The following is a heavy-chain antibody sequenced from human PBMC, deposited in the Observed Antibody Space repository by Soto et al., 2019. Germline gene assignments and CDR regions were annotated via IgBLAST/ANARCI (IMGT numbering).Heavy chain of an antibody. CDR2: ISGSGGST. CDR1: GFTFSSYA. Sequence: PGGSLRLSCAASGFTFSSYAMSWVRQAPGKGLEWVPAISGSGGSTYYADSVKCRFTISRDSSKNTLYLQMNSLRAEDTAVYYCAKAADYYDSSGYYYGPDYWGQGTLVTVSS. D-gene: IGHD3-22*01. J-gene: IGHJ4*02. V-gene: IGHV3-23*01. CDR3: AKAADYYDSSGYYYGPDY.